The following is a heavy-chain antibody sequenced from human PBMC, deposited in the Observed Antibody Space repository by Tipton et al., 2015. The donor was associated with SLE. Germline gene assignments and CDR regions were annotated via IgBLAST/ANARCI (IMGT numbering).Heavy chain of an antibody. CDR3: VRRSRRLTAFDV. CDR1: GGSLSTYF. D-gene: IGHD3-10*01. J-gene: IGHJ3*01. Sequence: TLSLTCAVSGGSLSTYFWTWIRQPPGKGREWIGHNDRGRNTKYNPSLESRVAIFLDASRNQFSLKLNSVTAADTAIYYCVRRSRRLTAFDVWSLGTMVPVSS. V-gene: IGHV4-34*01. CDR2: NDRGRNT.